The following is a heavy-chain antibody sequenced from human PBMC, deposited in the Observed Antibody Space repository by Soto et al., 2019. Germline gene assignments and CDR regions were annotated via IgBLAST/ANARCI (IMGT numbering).Heavy chain of an antibody. D-gene: IGHD3-10*01. CDR1: GYTSTGYY. Sequence: ASVKVSCKASGYTSTGYYMHWVRQAPGQGLEWMGWINPNSGGTNYAQKFQGRVTMTRDTSISTAYMELSRLRSDDTAVYYCARVWSDMRIYYYYGMDVWGQGTTVTVSS. V-gene: IGHV1-2*02. CDR3: ARVWSDMRIYYYYGMDV. J-gene: IGHJ6*02. CDR2: INPNSGGT.